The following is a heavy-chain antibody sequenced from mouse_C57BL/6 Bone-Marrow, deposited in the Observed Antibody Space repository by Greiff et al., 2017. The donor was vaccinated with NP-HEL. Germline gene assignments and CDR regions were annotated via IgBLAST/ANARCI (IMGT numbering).Heavy chain of an antibody. D-gene: IGHD1-1*02. V-gene: IGHV1-50*01. CDR1: GYTFTSYW. J-gene: IGHJ2*01. Sequence: QVQLQQPGAELVKPGASVKLSCKASGYTFTSYWMQWVKQRPGQGLEWIGEIDPSDSYTNYNQKFKGKATLTVDTSSSSAYMRLSSQTSEDSAVYDCARHPNYGYFDYWGQGTTLTVSS. CDR2: IDPSDSYT. CDR3: ARHPNYGYFDY.